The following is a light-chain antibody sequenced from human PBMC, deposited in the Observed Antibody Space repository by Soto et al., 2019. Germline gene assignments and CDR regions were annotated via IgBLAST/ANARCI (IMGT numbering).Light chain of an antibody. V-gene: IGKV1-5*01. CDR2: DAS. CDR1: QSISSW. J-gene: IGKJ1*01. CDR3: QQYNSYSTWT. Sequence: DIQMTQSPSTLSASVGDRVTITCRASQSISSWLAWYQQKPGKAPKILIYDASSLESGVPSRFSGSGSGTEFTLTISSLQPDDFATYYCQQYNSYSTWTFGQGTMVEIK.